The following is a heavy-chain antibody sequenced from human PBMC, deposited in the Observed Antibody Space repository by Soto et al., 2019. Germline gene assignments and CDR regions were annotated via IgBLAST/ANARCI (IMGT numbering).Heavy chain of an antibody. CDR3: AKFLLYGDPPTNWFDP. V-gene: IGHV3-23*01. J-gene: IGHJ5*02. CDR2: MSGSADIT. D-gene: IGHD4-17*01. Sequence: EVQLLESGGGLVQPGGSLRLSCAASGFTFSSSAMSWVRQAPGKGLEWVSAMSGSADITYYADSVKGRFTISRDNSKNTLYLQMNSLRAEDTAVYYCAKFLLYGDPPTNWFDPWGQGTLVTVSS. CDR1: GFTFSSSA.